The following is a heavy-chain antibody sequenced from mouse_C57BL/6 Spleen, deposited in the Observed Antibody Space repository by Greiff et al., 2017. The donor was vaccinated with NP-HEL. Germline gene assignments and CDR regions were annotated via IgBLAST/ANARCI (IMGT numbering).Heavy chain of an antibody. CDR3: TTANYYGSPYYFDY. V-gene: IGHV14-1*01. CDR2: IDPEDGDT. CDR1: GFNIKDYY. Sequence: VQLQQSGAELVRPGASVKLSCTASGFNIKDYYMHWVQQRPEQGLEWIGRIDPEDGDTEYAPKLQGKATMTADTSSNTAYLQLSSLTSEDTAVYYGTTANYYGSPYYFDYWGQGTTLTVSS. D-gene: IGHD1-1*01. J-gene: IGHJ2*01.